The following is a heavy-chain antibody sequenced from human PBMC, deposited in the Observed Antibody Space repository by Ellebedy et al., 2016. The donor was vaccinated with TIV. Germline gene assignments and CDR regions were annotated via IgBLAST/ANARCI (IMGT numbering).Heavy chain of an antibody. CDR1: GYSISSGYY. CDR3: ARAPGVAGHCSSSNCYGLDH. D-gene: IGHD2-2*01. J-gene: IGHJ4*02. CDR2: IYHSGNT. V-gene: IGHV4-38-2*02. Sequence: MPSETLSLTCTVSGYSISSGYYWGWIRQPPGKGLEWIGIIYHSGNTYSNPSLKSRVTISVDTSKNQFSLKLTSVTAADTAVYYCARAPGVAGHCSSSNCYGLDHWGQGTLVTVSS.